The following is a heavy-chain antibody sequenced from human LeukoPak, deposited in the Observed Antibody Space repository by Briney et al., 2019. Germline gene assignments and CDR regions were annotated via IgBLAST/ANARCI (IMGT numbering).Heavy chain of an antibody. V-gene: IGHV3-30*18. CDR3: AKDRHIAAAGIGYFQH. CDR2: ISYDGSNK. CDR1: GFTFSSYG. D-gene: IGHD6-13*01. J-gene: IGHJ1*01. Sequence: SGGSLRLSCAASGFTFSSYGMHWVRQAPGKGLEWVAVISYDGSNKYYADSVEGRFTISRDNSKNTLYLQMNSLRAEDTAVYYCAKDRHIAAAGIGYFQHWGQGTLVTVSS.